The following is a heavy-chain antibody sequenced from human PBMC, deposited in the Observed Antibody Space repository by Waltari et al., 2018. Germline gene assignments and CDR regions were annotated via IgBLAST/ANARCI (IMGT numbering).Heavy chain of an antibody. CDR3: ARDKVGSADY. D-gene: IGHD1-26*01. CDR1: GFTFSTYA. CDR2: ITSNGDTT. J-gene: IGHJ4*02. V-gene: IGHV3-64*01. Sequence: EVQLVESGGGLVQPGGSLRLSCAASGFTFSTYAMPWVRQAPGKGLEYVSSITSNGDTTYYANSVTGRFTISRDNSKNTLYLQMGSLRVDDMAVYYCARDKVGSADYWGQGTLVTVSS.